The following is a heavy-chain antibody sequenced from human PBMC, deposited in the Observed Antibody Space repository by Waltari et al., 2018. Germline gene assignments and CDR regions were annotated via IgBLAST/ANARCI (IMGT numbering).Heavy chain of an antibody. Sequence: EVQLVESGGGLVQPGGSLRLSCTASGLTYNSGTMRWVRQAPGRALEWVAHMTSSGNVVYYPDSVKGRFTISRDNAKNSLILQMNSLRPEDTALYYCGIFAISGTTANDYWGQGTLVTVS. CDR2: MTSSGNVV. J-gene: IGHJ4*02. D-gene: IGHD2-21*01. V-gene: IGHV3-48*03. CDR1: GLTYNSGT. CDR3: GIFAISGTTANDY.